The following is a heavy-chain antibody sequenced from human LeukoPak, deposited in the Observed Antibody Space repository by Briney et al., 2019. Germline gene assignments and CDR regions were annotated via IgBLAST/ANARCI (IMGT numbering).Heavy chain of an antibody. V-gene: IGHV4-39*01. CDR2: IYYSKNT. CDR1: GGSISSSSAY. CDR3: VSPRGFSYGYFDY. D-gene: IGHD5-18*01. J-gene: IGHJ4*02. Sequence: SETLSLTCTVSGGSISSSSAYWGWIRQPPGKGLEWIGSIYYSKNTYNNPSLKSRVTISADTSKNQFSLTLGSVSATDTAVYYCVSPRGFSYGYFDYWGQGTLVTVSS.